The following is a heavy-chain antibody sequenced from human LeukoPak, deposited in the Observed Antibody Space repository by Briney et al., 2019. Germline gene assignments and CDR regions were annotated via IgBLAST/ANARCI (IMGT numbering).Heavy chain of an antibody. Sequence: ASVKVSCKASGYTFTSYDINWVRQATGQGLEWMGWMNPNSANTGYEQKFQGRVTITRNTSISTAYMELSGLRSEDTAVYYCARRWSYYFDYWGQGTLVTVSS. V-gene: IGHV1-8*03. D-gene: IGHD4-23*01. CDR2: MNPNSANT. CDR1: GYTFTSYD. CDR3: ARRWSYYFDY. J-gene: IGHJ4*02.